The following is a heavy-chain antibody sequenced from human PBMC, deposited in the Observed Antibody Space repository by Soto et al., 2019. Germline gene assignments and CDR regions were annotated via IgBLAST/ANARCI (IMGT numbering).Heavy chain of an antibody. CDR3: ASSRGATAPYYSNYYGMDV. V-gene: IGHV4-34*01. J-gene: IGHJ6*02. CDR1: GGSFSGYY. Sequence: SETLSLTCAVYGGSFSGYYWSWIRQPPGKGLEWIGEINHSGSTNYNPSLKSRVTISVDTSKNQFSLKLSSVTAADTAVYYCASSRGATAPYYSNYYGMDVWVQGTPVTVSS. CDR2: INHSGST. D-gene: IGHD1-26*01.